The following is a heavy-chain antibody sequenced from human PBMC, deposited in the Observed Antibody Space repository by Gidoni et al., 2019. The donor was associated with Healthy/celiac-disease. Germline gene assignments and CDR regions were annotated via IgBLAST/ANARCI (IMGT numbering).Heavy chain of an antibody. Sequence: QLQLQASGPGLVKPSEPLSLTCTVSGGSISSSSYYWGWIRQPPGKGLEWIGSIYYSGSTYYNPSLKRRVSISVDTSKNQFSLKLSSVTAADTAVYYCARPTGLLVDIVDKYGMDVWGQGTTVTVSS. CDR2: IYYSGST. D-gene: IGHD5-12*01. CDR3: ARPTGLLVDIVDKYGMDV. V-gene: IGHV4-39*01. J-gene: IGHJ6*02. CDR1: GGSISSSSYY.